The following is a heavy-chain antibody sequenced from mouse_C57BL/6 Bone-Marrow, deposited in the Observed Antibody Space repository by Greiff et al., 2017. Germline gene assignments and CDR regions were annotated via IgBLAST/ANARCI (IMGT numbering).Heavy chain of an antibody. CDR3: ARNGGRLRREYLDY. CDR1: GFSLTSYG. D-gene: IGHD2-4*01. Sequence: VKLVESGPGLVQPSQSLSITCTVSGFSLTSYGVHWVRQSPGKGLEWLGVIWSGGGTDYNAAFISRLSISKDNSKSQVFYKRNSLQADDTAIYCCARNGGRLRREYLDYWGQGTTLTVSS. CDR2: IWSGGGT. J-gene: IGHJ2*01. V-gene: IGHV2-2*01.